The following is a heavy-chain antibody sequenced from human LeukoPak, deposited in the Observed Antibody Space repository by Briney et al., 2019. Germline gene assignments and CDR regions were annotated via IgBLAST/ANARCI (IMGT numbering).Heavy chain of an antibody. V-gene: IGHV3-21*01. CDR1: GFTFSSYS. CDR2: ISSSSSYI. D-gene: IGHD1-26*01. J-gene: IGHJ4*02. CDR3: ARAIVGAQADY. Sequence: GGSLRLSCAASGFTFSSYSMNWVRQAPGKGLEWVSSISSSSSYIYYADSVKGRFTISRDNAKNSLYLQMDSLRAEDTAVYYCARAIVGAQADYWGQGTLVTVSS.